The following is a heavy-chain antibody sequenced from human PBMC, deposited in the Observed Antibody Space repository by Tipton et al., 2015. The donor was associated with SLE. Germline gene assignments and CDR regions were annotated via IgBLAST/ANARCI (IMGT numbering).Heavy chain of an antibody. Sequence: TLSLTCTVSGGSISSSSYYWSWIRQPAGKGLEWIGRTYTSGSTNYNPSLKSRVTISVDTSKNQFSLKLSSVTAADTAVYYCAGAAMGINWFDPWGQGTLVTVSS. V-gene: IGHV4-61*02. J-gene: IGHJ5*02. CDR2: TYTSGST. CDR3: AGAAMGINWFDP. D-gene: IGHD5-18*01. CDR1: GGSISSSSYY.